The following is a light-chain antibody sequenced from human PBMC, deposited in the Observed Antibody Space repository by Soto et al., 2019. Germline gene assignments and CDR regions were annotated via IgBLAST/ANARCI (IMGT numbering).Light chain of an antibody. CDR2: GAS. CDR3: QQFGSSSYT. Sequence: EIVLTQSPGTLSLSPGERATLSCGASQSVSRNFLAWYQQRPGQAPRLLIYGASNRATGIPDRFSGSGSGTDFTLTNSSLEPEDLAVYYCQQFGSSSYTLGQGTKLDIK. J-gene: IGKJ2*01. CDR1: QSVSRNF. V-gene: IGKV3-20*01.